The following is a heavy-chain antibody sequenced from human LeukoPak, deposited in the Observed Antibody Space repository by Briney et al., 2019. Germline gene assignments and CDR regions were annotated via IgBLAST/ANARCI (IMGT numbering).Heavy chain of an antibody. V-gene: IGHV3-74*01. Sequence: PGGSLRLSCAASGFTFSSYWMHWVRQAPGKGLVWVSRINSDGSSTSYADSVKGRFTISRDNAKNTLYLQMNSLRAEDTAVYYCARGGGSYRTLGYWGQGTLVTVSS. D-gene: IGHD2-15*01. CDR1: GFTFSSYW. CDR3: ARGGGSYRTLGY. J-gene: IGHJ4*02. CDR2: INSDGSST.